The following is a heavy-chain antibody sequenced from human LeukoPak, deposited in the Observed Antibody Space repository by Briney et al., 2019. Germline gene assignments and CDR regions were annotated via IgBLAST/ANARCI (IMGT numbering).Heavy chain of an antibody. V-gene: IGHV3-30-3*01. J-gene: IGHJ4*02. D-gene: IGHD3-22*01. CDR3: ARGITDDSNMVDY. CDR2: ISHDGSKK. CDR1: GFAFSSYA. Sequence: TGRSLRLSCAASGFAFSSYAVHWVRQAPGKGLECVAVISHDGSKKYYADFVKGRFTISRDNSKNTLYLHMNSLIPEDTAVYYCARGITDDSNMVDYWGQGTLVTVSS.